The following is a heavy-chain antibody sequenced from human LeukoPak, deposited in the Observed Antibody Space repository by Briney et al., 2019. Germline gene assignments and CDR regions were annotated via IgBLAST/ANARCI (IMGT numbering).Heavy chain of an antibody. V-gene: IGHV1-69*06. CDR1: GGTFSSYA. Sequence: EASVKVSCKASGGTFSSYAISWVRPAPGQGLEWMGRIIPIFGTANYAQKFQGRVTITADKSTSTAYMELSSLRSEDTAVYYCARTGGRKWTHRGPFDIWGQGTMVTVSS. CDR2: IIPIFGTA. D-gene: IGHD1-14*01. CDR3: ARTGGRKWTHRGPFDI. J-gene: IGHJ3*02.